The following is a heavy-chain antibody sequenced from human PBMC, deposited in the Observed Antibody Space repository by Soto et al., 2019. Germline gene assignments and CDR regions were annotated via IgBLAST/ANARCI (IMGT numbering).Heavy chain of an antibody. CDR1: GGSISSGGYY. J-gene: IGHJ6*03. CDR2: IYYSGST. D-gene: IGHD6-6*01. Sequence: SETLSLTCTVSGGSISSGGYYWSWIRQHPGKGLEWIGYIYYSGSTYYNPSLKSRVTISVDTSKNQFSLKLSSVTAADTAVYYCAGLDQALSSYYYYYMDVWGKGTTVTVSS. V-gene: IGHV4-31*03. CDR3: AGLDQALSSYYYYYMDV.